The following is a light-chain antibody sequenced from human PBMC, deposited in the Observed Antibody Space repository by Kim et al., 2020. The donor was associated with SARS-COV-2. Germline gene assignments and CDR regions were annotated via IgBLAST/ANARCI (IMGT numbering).Light chain of an antibody. Sequence: GRSVTMSGTGTRSDVGGDNYVSWYQQYPGKAPKLMIFEVNKRPSGVPERFSGSKSGNTASLTVSGLQAEDEADYYCSSYAVSNAWVFGGGTKLTVL. CDR3: SSYAVSNAWV. CDR1: RSDVGGDNY. J-gene: IGLJ3*02. CDR2: EVN. V-gene: IGLV2-8*01.